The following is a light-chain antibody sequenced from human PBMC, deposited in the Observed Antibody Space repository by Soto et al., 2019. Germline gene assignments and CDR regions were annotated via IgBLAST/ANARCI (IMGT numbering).Light chain of an antibody. CDR3: QQSYSTPLT. V-gene: IGKV1-39*01. J-gene: IGKJ4*01. Sequence: IQLTQSKSSLSASVGDRVTITCRASQSISSYLNWYQQKPGKAPKLLIYAASSLQSGVPSRFSGSGSGTDFTLTISSLQPEDFATYYCQQSYSTPLTFGGGTKV. CDR2: AAS. CDR1: QSISSY.